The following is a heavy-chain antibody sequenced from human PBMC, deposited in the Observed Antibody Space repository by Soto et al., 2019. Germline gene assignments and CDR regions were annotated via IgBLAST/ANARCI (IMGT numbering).Heavy chain of an antibody. CDR3: AKDLEKWLVQLGGLDT. J-gene: IGHJ5*02. V-gene: IGHV3-21*06. CDR1: GFTFSDEN. D-gene: IGHD1-1*01. CDR2: ISGGGSYI. Sequence: QLVESGGGLVKPGGSLRLSCSASGFTFSDENMSWVRQVPGKGLEWVSGISGGGSYIFYADSVQGRFSISRDNPKNSLFLEMNSLRVEDTAVYYCAKDLEKWLVQLGGLDTWGQGAQVTVSS.